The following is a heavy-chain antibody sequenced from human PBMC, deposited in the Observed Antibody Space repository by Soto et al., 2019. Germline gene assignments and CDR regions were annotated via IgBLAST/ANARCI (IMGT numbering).Heavy chain of an antibody. CDR3: AIGAQQIEGPPIPYYDAFDI. CDR1: GYTFTGYY. Sequence: ASVKVSCKASGYTFTGYYMHWVRQAPGQGLEWMGWINPNSGGTNYAQKFQGWVTMTRDTSISTAYMELSRLRSDDTAVYYCAIGAQQIEGPPIPYYDAFDIWGQGTMVT. J-gene: IGHJ3*02. V-gene: IGHV1-2*04. CDR2: INPNSGGT. D-gene: IGHD2-8*01.